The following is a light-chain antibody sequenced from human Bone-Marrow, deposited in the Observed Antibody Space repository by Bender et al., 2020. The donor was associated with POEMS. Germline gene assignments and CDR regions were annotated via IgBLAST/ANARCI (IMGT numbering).Light chain of an antibody. Sequence: QSALTQPPSASGSPGQSVTISCTGTSSDVGGYNYVSWYQQHPGKAPKLIIYEVTRRPSGVPDRFSGSKSGNSASLTVSGLQADDEADYYCTSYVGNNNVIGTGTKVTVL. V-gene: IGLV2-8*01. CDR1: SSDVGGYNY. CDR2: EVT. CDR3: TSYVGNNNV. J-gene: IGLJ1*01.